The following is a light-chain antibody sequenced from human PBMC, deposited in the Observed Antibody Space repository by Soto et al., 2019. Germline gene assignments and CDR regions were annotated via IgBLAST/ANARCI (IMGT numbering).Light chain of an antibody. CDR2: EDI. CDR1: SSDIGRYNL. CDR3: CSYAGGASVV. J-gene: IGLJ2*01. Sequence: QSALTQPASVSGSPGQSITISCTGTSSDIGRYNLVSWYQQHPGKAPKLIIYEDIERPSGVSDRFSGSKSDNTAYLTISGLQTEDEADYYCCSYAGGASVVFGGGTKLTVL. V-gene: IGLV2-23*01.